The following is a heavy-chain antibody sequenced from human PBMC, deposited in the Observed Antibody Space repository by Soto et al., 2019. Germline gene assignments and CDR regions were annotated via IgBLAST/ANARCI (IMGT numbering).Heavy chain of an antibody. CDR3: ARSGINYDSSGYYYVCFDY. J-gene: IGHJ4*02. Sequence: QVTLKESGPVLVKPTEPLTLTCTVSGFSLSNARMGVSWIRQPPGKALEWLAHIFSNDEKSYSTSLKSRLTISKDTSKRQVVLTMTNRDPVDTATYCCARSGINYDSSGYYYVCFDYWGQGTLVTVSS. D-gene: IGHD3-22*01. CDR2: IFSNDEK. V-gene: IGHV2-26*01. CDR1: GFSLSNARMG.